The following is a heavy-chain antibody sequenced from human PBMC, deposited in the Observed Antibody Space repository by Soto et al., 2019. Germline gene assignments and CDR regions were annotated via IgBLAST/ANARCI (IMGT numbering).Heavy chain of an antibody. CDR3: VRDQEYDPLLINY. D-gene: IGHD3-10*01. CDR2: ISAGSVTI. Sequence: AGGSLRLSCAASGFTFSTFSMNWVRQTPGKGLEWVSYISAGSVTIYYADSVKGRFTISRDNAKNSLYLQMNSLRDEDTAVYYCVRDQEYDPLLINYWCQGT. CDR1: GFTFSTFS. V-gene: IGHV3-48*02. J-gene: IGHJ4*02.